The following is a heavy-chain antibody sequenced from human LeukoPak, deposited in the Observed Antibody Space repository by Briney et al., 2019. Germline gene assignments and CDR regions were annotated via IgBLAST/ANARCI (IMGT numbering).Heavy chain of an antibody. CDR2: IYYSGST. CDR3: ARVALSSWYCDY. Sequence: PSQTLSLTCTVSGGSISSGGYYWSWIRQHPGKGLEWIGYIYYSGSTYYNPSLKSRVTISVDTSKNQFSLKLSSVTAADTAVYYCARVALSSWYCDYWGQGTLVTVSS. CDR1: GGSISSGGYY. D-gene: IGHD6-13*01. V-gene: IGHV4-31*03. J-gene: IGHJ4*02.